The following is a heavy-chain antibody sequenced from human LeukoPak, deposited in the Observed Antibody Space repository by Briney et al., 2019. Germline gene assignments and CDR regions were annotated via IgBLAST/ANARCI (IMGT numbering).Heavy chain of an antibody. CDR3: AKPGEASNYYFDY. J-gene: IGHJ4*02. CDR2: IGKNGNNE. V-gene: IGHV3-30*18. D-gene: IGHD2-21*01. Sequence: PGRSLRLSCAASGFTFSLHIMHWVRQAPGKGLEWVAVIGKNGNNEFYADSVRGRFLISRDNSKNTLYLQMNSLRAEDTALYYCAKPGEASNYYFDYWGQGALVTVSS. CDR1: GFTFSLHI.